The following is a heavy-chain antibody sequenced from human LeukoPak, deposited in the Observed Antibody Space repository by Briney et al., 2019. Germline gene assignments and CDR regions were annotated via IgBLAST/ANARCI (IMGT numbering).Heavy chain of an antibody. J-gene: IGHJ4*02. CDR3: AKDSSGASGNYDYFDY. V-gene: IGHV3-23*01. Sequence: GGSLRLSCAASGFTFSTYAMSWVRQAPGRGLEWVSVISGDGHSTYYADSVKGRFTISRDNSKNTLYLQMNSLRAEDTAIYYCAKDSSGASGNYDYFDYWGQGTPVTVSS. CDR2: ISGDGHST. D-gene: IGHD1-26*01. CDR1: GFTFSTYA.